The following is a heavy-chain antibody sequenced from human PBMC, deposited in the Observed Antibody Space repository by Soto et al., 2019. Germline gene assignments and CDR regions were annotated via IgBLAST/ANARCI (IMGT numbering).Heavy chain of an antibody. D-gene: IGHD4-4*01. CDR3: VRVPRTTVTTSYYYYGMDV. CDR1: GGTFSSYA. J-gene: IGHJ6*02. V-gene: IGHV1-69*13. CDR2: IIPIFGTA. Sequence: SVKVSCKASGGTFSSYAISWVRQAPGQGLEWMGGIIPIFGTANYAQKFQGRVTITADESTSTAYMELSSLRSEDTAVYYCVRVPRTTVTTSYYYYGMDVWGQGTTVTVSS.